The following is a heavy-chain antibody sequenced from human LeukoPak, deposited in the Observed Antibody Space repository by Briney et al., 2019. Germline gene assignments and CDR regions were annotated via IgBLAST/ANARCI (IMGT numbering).Heavy chain of an antibody. V-gene: IGHV1-2*02. CDR3: ARNDYSSSSGVAYYYYYYMDV. D-gene: IGHD6-6*01. Sequence: ASVKVSCKASGYTFTGYYMHWVRQAPGQGLEWMGWINPNSGGTNYAQKFQGRVTMTRDTSIGTAYMELSRLRSDDTAVYYCARNDYSSSSGVAYYYYYYMDVWGKGTTVTVSS. CDR2: INPNSGGT. CDR1: GYTFTGYY. J-gene: IGHJ6*03.